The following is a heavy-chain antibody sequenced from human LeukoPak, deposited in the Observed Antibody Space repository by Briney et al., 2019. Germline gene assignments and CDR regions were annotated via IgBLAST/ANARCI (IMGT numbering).Heavy chain of an antibody. Sequence: PGGSLRLSCAASGFSFSTYWVNWVRQAPGKGLEWVANIKKDGSEKLYVDPVKGRFTISRDNAKNSLYLQMNSLTVEDTAVYYCAGGSGWLMDVWGKGTTVTVSS. CDR2: IKKDGSEK. V-gene: IGHV3-7*03. D-gene: IGHD6-25*01. CDR1: GFSFSTYW. CDR3: AGGSGWLMDV. J-gene: IGHJ6*04.